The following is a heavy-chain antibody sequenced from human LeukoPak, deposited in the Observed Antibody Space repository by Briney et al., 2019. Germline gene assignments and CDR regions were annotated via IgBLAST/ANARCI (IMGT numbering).Heavy chain of an antibody. CDR1: GYTFTSYG. D-gene: IGHD4-11*01. CDR3: ARDLAAGLKVTLHDAFDI. J-gene: IGHJ3*02. Sequence: GASVKVSCKASGYTFTSYGISWVRQAPGQGLEWMGWISAYNGNTNYAQKLQGRVTMTTDTSTSTAYMELRSLRSDDTAVYYCARDLAAGLKVTLHDAFDIWGQGTMVTVSS. CDR2: ISAYNGNT. V-gene: IGHV1-18*01.